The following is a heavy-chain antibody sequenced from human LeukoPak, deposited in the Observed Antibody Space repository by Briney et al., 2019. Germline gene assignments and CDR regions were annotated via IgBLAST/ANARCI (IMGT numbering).Heavy chain of an antibody. V-gene: IGHV1-2*02. Sequence: ASVKVSCKASGYSFTGFYIHWVRQAPGQGLEWMGWINPNSGGTNYAQKSEGRVTMTRDTSISTAYMELSGLRSDDTAVYYCATLGDISGYYLRDYWGQGTLVTVS. J-gene: IGHJ4*02. CDR1: GYSFTGFY. CDR3: ATLGDISGYYLRDY. D-gene: IGHD3-22*01. CDR2: INPNSGGT.